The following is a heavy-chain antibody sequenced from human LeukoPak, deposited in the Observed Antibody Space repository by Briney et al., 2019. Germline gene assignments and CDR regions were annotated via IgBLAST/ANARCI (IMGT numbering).Heavy chain of an antibody. CDR3: ARPSSMVRGVPDAFDI. D-gene: IGHD3-10*01. V-gene: IGHV5-51*01. CDR2: IYPGDSDT. Sequence: GESLQISCKGSGYSFTSYWIGWVRQLPGKGLEWMGIIYPGDSDTRYSPSFQGQVTLSADKSISTAYLQWSSLKASDTAMYYCARPSSMVRGVPDAFDIWGQGTMVTVSS. J-gene: IGHJ3*02. CDR1: GYSFTSYW.